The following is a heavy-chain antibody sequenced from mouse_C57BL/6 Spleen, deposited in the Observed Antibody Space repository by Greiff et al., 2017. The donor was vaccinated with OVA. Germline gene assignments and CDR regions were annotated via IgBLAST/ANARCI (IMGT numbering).Heavy chain of an antibody. CDR1: GYTFTSYW. Sequence: QVQLQQPGAELVKPGASVKMSCKASGYTFTSYWITWVKQRPGQGLEWIGDIYPGSGSTNYNEKFKSKATLTVDTSSSTAYMQLSSLTSEDSAVYYCARGPHYYGSSPWFAYWGKGTLVTVSA. CDR2: IYPGSGST. J-gene: IGHJ3*01. V-gene: IGHV1-55*01. D-gene: IGHD1-1*01. CDR3: ARGPHYYGSSPWFAY.